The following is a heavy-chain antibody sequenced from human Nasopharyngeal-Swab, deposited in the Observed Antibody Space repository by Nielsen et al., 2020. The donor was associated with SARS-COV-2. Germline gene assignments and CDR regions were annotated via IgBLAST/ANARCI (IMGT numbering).Heavy chain of an antibody. Sequence: ASVKVSCKASGYTFTSYAMHWVRQAPGQRLEWMGWINAGNGNTKYSQKFQGRVTITRDTSASTAYMELSSLRSEDTAVHYCARDRAYSNYATYMDVWGKGTTVTVSS. D-gene: IGHD4-11*01. J-gene: IGHJ6*03. CDR2: INAGNGNT. CDR3: ARDRAYSNYATYMDV. CDR1: GYTFTSYA. V-gene: IGHV1-3*01.